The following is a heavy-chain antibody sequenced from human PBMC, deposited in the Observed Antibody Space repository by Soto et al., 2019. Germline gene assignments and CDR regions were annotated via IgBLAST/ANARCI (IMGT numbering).Heavy chain of an antibody. CDR3: ARTPIVLMVYAPSGYYFDY. V-gene: IGHV1-18*04. CDR2: ISAYNGNT. J-gene: IGHJ4*02. Sequence: RASVKVSCKASGYTFTSYGISWVRQAPGQGLEWMGWISAYNGNTNYAQKLQGRVTMTTDTSTSTAYMELRSLRSDDTAVYYCARTPIVLMVYAPSGYYFDYWGQGTLVTVSS. D-gene: IGHD2-8*01. CDR1: GYTFTSYG.